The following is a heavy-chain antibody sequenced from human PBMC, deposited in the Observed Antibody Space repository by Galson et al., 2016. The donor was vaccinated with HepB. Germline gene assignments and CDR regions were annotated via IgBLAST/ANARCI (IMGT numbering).Heavy chain of an antibody. Sequence: SVKVSCKASGYIFTDYFVHWVRQAPGQGLEWVGIINPTDGTTHYAQKLQGRVAMTRDTSTSTVYMELNTLRSEATAVYYCARRVCTATTCFVNWFDPWGQGTLVSVSS. CDR3: ARRVCTATTCFVNWFDP. D-gene: IGHD2-2*01. V-gene: IGHV1-46*01. J-gene: IGHJ5*02. CDR2: INPTDGTT. CDR1: GYIFTDYF.